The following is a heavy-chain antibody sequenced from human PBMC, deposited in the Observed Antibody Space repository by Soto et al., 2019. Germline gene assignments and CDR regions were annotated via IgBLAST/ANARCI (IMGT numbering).Heavy chain of an antibody. CDR1: GFTFSSYG. CDR2: INSDGSST. V-gene: IGHV3-74*01. Sequence: GGSLRLSCAASGFTFSSYGMHWVRQAPGKGLVWVSRINSDGSSTSYADSVKGRFTISRDNAKNTLYLQMNSLRAEDTAVYYCARDRLALNNWFDPWGQGTLVTVSS. CDR3: ARDRLALNNWFDP. J-gene: IGHJ5*02.